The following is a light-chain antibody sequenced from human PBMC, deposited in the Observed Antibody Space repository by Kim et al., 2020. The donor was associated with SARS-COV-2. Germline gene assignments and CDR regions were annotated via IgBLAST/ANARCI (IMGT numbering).Light chain of an antibody. Sequence: DIQMTQSPSSLSASVGDRVTITCQASQDISNYLNWYQQKPGKAPKLLIYDASNLETGVPSRFSGSGSGTDFTFTISSLQPADIATYYCQHYDNLPVFGPGTKVDIK. CDR3: QHYDNLPV. J-gene: IGKJ3*01. CDR1: QDISNY. CDR2: DAS. V-gene: IGKV1-33*01.